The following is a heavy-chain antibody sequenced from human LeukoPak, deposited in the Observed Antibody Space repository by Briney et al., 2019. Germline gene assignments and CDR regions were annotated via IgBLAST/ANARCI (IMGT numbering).Heavy chain of an antibody. D-gene: IGHD3-10*01. CDR2: IIPILGIA. J-gene: IGHJ4*02. CDR1: GGTFSSYA. Sequence: GASVKVSCKASGGTFSSYAISWVRQAPGQGLEWMGRIIPILGIANYAQKFQGKVTITADKSTSTAYMELSSLRSEDTAVYYCARIATWGSGSYLDYWGQGTLVTVSS. V-gene: IGHV1-69*04. CDR3: ARIATWGSGSYLDY.